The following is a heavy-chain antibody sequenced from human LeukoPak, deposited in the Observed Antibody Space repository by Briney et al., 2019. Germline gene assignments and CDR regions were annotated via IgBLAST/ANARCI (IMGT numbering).Heavy chain of an antibody. D-gene: IGHD6-13*01. V-gene: IGHV4-59*01. CDR2: IYYSGST. CDR1: GGSISSYY. CDR3: ARDRQQLGYYYYGMDV. Sequence: ASETLSLTCTVSGGSISSYYWSWIRQPPGKGLEWIWYIYYSGSTNYNPSLKSRVTISVDTSKNQFSLRLSSVTTADTAGYYCARDRQQLGYYYYGMDVWGKGTTVTVSS. J-gene: IGHJ6*04.